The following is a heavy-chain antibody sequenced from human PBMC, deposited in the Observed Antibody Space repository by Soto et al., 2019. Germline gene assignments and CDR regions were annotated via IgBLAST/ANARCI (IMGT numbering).Heavy chain of an antibody. CDR1: GYTFTNYG. J-gene: IGHJ4*02. D-gene: IGHD1-1*01. V-gene: IGHV1-18*01. CDR3: ARDRTTATPLGCFEY. CDR2: ISGYNGNT. Sequence: QVQLVQSGAEVKKPGATVKVSCKASGYTFTNYGISWVRQAPGQGLEWMGWISGYNGNTNYAQKVQDRVTMTIDTSTSIAYMELRSLRSDDTAVYYCARDRTTATPLGCFEYWGQGSLVTVSS.